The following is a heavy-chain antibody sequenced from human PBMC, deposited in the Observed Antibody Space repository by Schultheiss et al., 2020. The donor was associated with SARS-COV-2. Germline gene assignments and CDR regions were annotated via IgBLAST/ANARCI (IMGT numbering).Heavy chain of an antibody. Sequence: SETLSLTCTVSGGSISSGGYYWSWIRQHPGKGLEWIGYIYHSGSTNYNPSLKSRVTISVDTSKNQFSLKVTSVTAADTAVYYCARDLAYDFWRGYSGWFDPWGQGTLVTVSS. V-gene: IGHV4-61*08. CDR3: ARDLAYDFWRGYSGWFDP. D-gene: IGHD3-3*01. J-gene: IGHJ5*02. CDR1: GGSISSGGYY. CDR2: IYHSGST.